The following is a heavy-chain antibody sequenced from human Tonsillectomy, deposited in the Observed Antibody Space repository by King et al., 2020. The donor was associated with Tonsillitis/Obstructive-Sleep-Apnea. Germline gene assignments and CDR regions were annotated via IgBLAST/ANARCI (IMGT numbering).Heavy chain of an antibody. V-gene: IGHV3-64*01. CDR1: GFTFSSYA. J-gene: IGHJ4*02. CDR3: ARGGKGGGDSDDY. D-gene: IGHD4-23*01. Sequence: VQLQESGGGLVQPGGSLRLSCAASGFTFSSYAMHWVRQAPGKGLEYVSAISSNGGSTYYANSVKGRFTISRDNSKNTLYLQMGSLRAEDMAVYYCARGGKGGGDSDDYWGQGTLVTVSS. CDR2: ISSNGGST.